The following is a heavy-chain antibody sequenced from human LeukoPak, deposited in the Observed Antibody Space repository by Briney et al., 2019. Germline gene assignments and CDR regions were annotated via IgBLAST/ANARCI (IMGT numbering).Heavy chain of an antibody. Sequence: GGSLRLSCAASGFTFSSYAMSWVRQAPGKGLEWVSDTNGSGGTTYYADSVKGRFTISRDNSKNTLFLQMNSLRAEDTAVYYCAKALSWLLFGPGGAPDAFDIWGQGTMVTVSS. D-gene: IGHD3-3*01. V-gene: IGHV3-23*01. J-gene: IGHJ3*02. CDR2: TNGSGGTT. CDR1: GFTFSSYA. CDR3: AKALSWLLFGPGGAPDAFDI.